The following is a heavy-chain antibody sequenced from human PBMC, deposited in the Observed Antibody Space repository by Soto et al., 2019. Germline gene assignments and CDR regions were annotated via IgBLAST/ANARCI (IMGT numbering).Heavy chain of an antibody. CDR1: SGSISSTYW. CDR2: IYYSGST. CDR3: ARSLDY. J-gene: IGHJ4*02. Sequence: SETLSLTCAVSSGSISSTYWWRWVRQPPGKGLEWIGEIYYSGSTNYNPSLKSRVTMSIDKSKNQFSLTLSSVTAADTAVYYCARSLDYWGQGTLVTVSS. V-gene: IGHV4-4*02.